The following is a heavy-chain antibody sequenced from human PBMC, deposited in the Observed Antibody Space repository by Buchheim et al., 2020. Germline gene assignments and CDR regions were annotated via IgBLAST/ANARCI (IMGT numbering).Heavy chain of an antibody. D-gene: IGHD5-12*01. CDR3: ARGYSGYDSKLDY. CDR2: IYYSGRT. J-gene: IGHJ4*02. Sequence: QVQLQESGPGLVKPSETLSLTCSVSGGSVSSGSYYWSWIRQPPGKGLEWIGYIYYSGRTNYNPSLKSRVTISVDTSKNQFSLKLSSVTAADTAVYYCARGYSGYDSKLDYWGQGTL. CDR1: GGSVSSGSYY. V-gene: IGHV4-61*01.